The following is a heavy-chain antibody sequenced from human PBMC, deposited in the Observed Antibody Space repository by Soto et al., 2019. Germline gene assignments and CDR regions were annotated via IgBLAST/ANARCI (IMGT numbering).Heavy chain of an antibody. D-gene: IGHD6-19*01. CDR2: INAGNGNT. Sequence: ASVKVSCKASGYTFSNFAMHWVRQAPGQRLEWMGWINAGNGNTKYSQKLQGRVTITRDTSASTAYMELSSLRSEDTAVYYCARGVAGPLHWFDPWGQGTLVTVSS. J-gene: IGHJ5*02. CDR1: GYTFSNFA. V-gene: IGHV1-3*01. CDR3: ARGVAGPLHWFDP.